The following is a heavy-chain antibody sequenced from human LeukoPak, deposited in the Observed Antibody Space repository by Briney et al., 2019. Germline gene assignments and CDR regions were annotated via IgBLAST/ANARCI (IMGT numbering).Heavy chain of an antibody. CDR2: INWNGGST. CDR3: ARDLTRSIAD. CDR1: GFTFDDHG. J-gene: IGHJ4*02. V-gene: IGHV3-20*04. D-gene: IGHD6-6*01. Sequence: GGSLRLSCAASGFTFDDHGMSWVRQAPGKGLEWVSGINWNGGSTGYGDSVKGRFTISRDNAKNSLYLQMNSLRAEDTAVYYCARDLTRSIADWGQGTLVTVSS.